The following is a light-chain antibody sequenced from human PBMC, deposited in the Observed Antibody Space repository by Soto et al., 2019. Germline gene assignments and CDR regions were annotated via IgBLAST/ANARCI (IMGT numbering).Light chain of an antibody. CDR3: QQYVSSPMYT. V-gene: IGKV3-20*01. J-gene: IGKJ2*01. CDR2: GAS. Sequence: EIVLTQSPGTLSLSTGESATLSCRASQSVSATYLAWYQQKPGQAPRLLIYGASNRATGIPDRFTGSGSGTDFTLTISRLEPEDFAVYFCQQYVSSPMYTFGQGTKLEIK. CDR1: QSVSATY.